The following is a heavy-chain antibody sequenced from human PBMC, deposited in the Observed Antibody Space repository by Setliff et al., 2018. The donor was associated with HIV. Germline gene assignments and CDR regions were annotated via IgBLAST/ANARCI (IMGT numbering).Heavy chain of an antibody. CDR3: ARGESIAVAYYHYYYMDV. Sequence: ASVKVSCKASGGTFSTYALSWVRQAPGQGLEWMGWINPNSGGTNYAQKFQGRLTMTEDTSTDTAYMGLSSLRSDDTAVYYCARGESIAVAYYHYYYMDVWGKGTTVTVSS. D-gene: IGHD6-19*01. CDR1: GGTFSTYA. V-gene: IGHV1-18*01. CDR2: INPNSGGT. J-gene: IGHJ6*03.